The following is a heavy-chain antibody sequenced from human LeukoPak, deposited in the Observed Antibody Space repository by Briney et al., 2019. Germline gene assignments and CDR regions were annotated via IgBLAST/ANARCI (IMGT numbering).Heavy chain of an antibody. D-gene: IGHD1-20*01. CDR2: IYYSGST. V-gene: IGHV4-28*03. J-gene: IGHJ4*02. Sequence: PSETLSLTCAVSGYSISSSNWWGWIRQPPGRGLEWIGYIYYSGSTYYNPSLKSRVTMSVDTSKNQFSLKLSSVTAADTVVYYCARGRITGSGGLGYWGQGTLVTVSS. CDR1: GYSISSSNW. CDR3: ARGRITGSGGLGY.